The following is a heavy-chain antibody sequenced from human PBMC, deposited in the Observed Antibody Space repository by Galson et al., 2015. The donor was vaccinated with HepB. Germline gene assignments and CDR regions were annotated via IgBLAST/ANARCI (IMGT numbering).Heavy chain of an antibody. CDR3: AREPRGTGTHSGMDV. CDR1: GFSVSRNY. CDR2: IYSGGDA. Sequence: SLRLSCAASGFSVSRNYMNWVRQAPGKGLEWVSSIYSGGDAYYPDSVRGRFTLSRDNSENTLYLQMNSLRAEDTAVYYCAREPRGTGTHSGMDVWGQGTTVTVSS. V-gene: IGHV3-66*01. J-gene: IGHJ6*02. D-gene: IGHD1-7*01.